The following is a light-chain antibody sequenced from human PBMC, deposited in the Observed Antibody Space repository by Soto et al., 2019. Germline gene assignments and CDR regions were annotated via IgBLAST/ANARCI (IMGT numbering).Light chain of an antibody. J-gene: IGKJ1*01. CDR2: GAS. V-gene: IGKV3-20*01. CDR1: QSVSSSY. Sequence: EIVLTQSPDTLSLSPGERATLSCRASQSVSSSYLAWYQQRPGQAPRLLIYGASSRATGIPDRFSGSGSGTDFSLTISRLEPEDFAVYYCQKYGVSPRTFGQGTKVDIK. CDR3: QKYGVSPRT.